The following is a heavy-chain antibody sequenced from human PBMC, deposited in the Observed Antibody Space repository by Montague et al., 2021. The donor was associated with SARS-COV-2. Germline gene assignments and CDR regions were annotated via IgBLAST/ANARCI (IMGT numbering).Heavy chain of an antibody. J-gene: IGHJ4*02. V-gene: IGHV4-34*01. Sequence: SETLSLTCAVYGGSFSGHYWNWIRQPPGKGLEWIGEINHSGSTNNNPSLKSRVTMSVDTSKNQFSLKLGSVTAADTAVYYCARQLRYYDWRADYWGQGTLVSVSS. CDR3: ARQLRYYDWRADY. CDR2: INHSGST. D-gene: IGHD3-9*01. CDR1: GGSFSGHY.